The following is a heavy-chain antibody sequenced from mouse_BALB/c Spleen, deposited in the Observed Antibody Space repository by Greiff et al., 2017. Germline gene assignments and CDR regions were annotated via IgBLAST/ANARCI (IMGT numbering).Heavy chain of an antibody. V-gene: IGHV3-8*02. CDR2: ISYSGST. CDR1: GDSITSGY. CDR3: ARSKYGNYYAMDY. D-gene: IGHD2-10*02. Sequence: VQLQQSGPSLVKPSQTLSLTCSVTGDSITSGYWNWIRKFPGNKLEYMGYISYSGSTYYNPSLKSRISITRDTSKNQYYLQLNSVTTEDTATYYCARSKYGNYYAMDYWGQGTSVTVSS. J-gene: IGHJ4*01.